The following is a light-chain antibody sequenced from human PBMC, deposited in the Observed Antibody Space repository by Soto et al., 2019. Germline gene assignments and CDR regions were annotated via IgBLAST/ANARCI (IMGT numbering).Light chain of an antibody. Sequence: VLTQPPSVSGAPGQRVTISCTGSSSNIGAGYDVHWYQQLPGTAPKLLIYGNSNRPSGVPDRFSGSKSGTSASLAITGLQAEDEADYYCQSYDSRLSGSGVFGTGTKLTVL. CDR3: QSYDSRLSGSGV. J-gene: IGLJ1*01. CDR1: SSNIGAGYD. V-gene: IGLV1-40*01. CDR2: GNS.